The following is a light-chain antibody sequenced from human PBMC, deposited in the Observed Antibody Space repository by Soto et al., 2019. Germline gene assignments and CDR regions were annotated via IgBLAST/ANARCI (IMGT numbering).Light chain of an antibody. CDR3: QQYGTSPRT. V-gene: IGKV3-20*01. CDR1: QSVSSGS. Sequence: ENVLTQSPGTLSLSPGEGATLSCRASQSVSSGSLAWYQKKPGQAPRLLIYAASSRAAGIPDRFSGSGSGTDFTLTISRLEPEDFAVYYCQQYGTSPRTFGQGTRVEIQ. CDR2: AAS. J-gene: IGKJ1*01.